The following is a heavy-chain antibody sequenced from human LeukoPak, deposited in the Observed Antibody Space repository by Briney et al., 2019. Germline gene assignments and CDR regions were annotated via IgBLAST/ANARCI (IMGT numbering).Heavy chain of an antibody. CDR1: GFTFSSYW. V-gene: IGHV3-74*01. D-gene: IGHD2-2*02. CDR3: ARVGGYCSSTSCYRYFDY. J-gene: IGHJ4*02. Sequence: PGGSLRLSCAASGFTFSSYWMHWVRQAPGKGLEWVSHINQDGSSTSYVDSVKGRFTISRDNAKNTLYLQMNSLRAEDTAVYYCARVGGYCSSTSCYRYFDYWGQGTLVTVSS. CDR2: INQDGSST.